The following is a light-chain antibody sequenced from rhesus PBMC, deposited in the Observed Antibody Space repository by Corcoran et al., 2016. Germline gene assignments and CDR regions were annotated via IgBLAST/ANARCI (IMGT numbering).Light chain of an antibody. CDR3: SSYAGSNTYI. Sequence: QAALTQSRSVSGSPGQSVTISCTGTSSDIGTYNYVSWYQQHPGSAPKLMIYEVTKRPSGVSDRFSGSKSGNTASLTISGLQAEDEADYYCSSYAGSNTYIFGVGTRLTVL. J-gene: IGLJ1*01. CDR1: SSDIGTYNY. CDR2: EVT. V-gene: IGLV2-32*02.